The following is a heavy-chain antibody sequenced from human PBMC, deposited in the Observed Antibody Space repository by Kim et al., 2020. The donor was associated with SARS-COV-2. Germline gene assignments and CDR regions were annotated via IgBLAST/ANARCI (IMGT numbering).Heavy chain of an antibody. J-gene: IGHJ5*02. CDR2: ISRSSSTI. CDR1: GFTFSSYS. D-gene: IGHD3-10*01. V-gene: IGHV3-48*02. CDR3: ARDYSTMVRGFWFDP. Sequence: GGSLRLSCAASGFTFSSYSMNWVRQAPGKGLEWVSYISRSSSTIYYADSVKGRFTISRDNAKNSLYLQMNSLRDEDTAVYYCARDYSTMVRGFWFDPWGQGTLVTVSS.